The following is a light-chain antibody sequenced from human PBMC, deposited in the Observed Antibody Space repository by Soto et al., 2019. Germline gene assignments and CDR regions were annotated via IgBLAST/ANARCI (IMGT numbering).Light chain of an antibody. CDR1: KSDIGVYDF. Sequence: QSVLTQPPSASGSPGQSVTISCTGTKSDIGVYDFVSWYQHLPGKAPRLIIYEVFQRPSGVPDRFSGSKSGNTASLTVSGLQSEDEATYYCATWDDSRKGVFGTGTKVTVL. J-gene: IGLJ1*01. CDR2: EVF. CDR3: ATWDDSRKGV. V-gene: IGLV2-8*01.